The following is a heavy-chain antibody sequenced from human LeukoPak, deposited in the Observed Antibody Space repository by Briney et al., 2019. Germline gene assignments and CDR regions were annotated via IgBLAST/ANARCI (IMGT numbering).Heavy chain of an antibody. V-gene: IGHV4-39*01. J-gene: IGHJ4*02. CDR3: ARREGVGATLY. CDR1: GGSISSSSYY. Sequence: SETLSLTCTVSGGSISSSSYYWGWIRQPPGKGLEWIGSIYYSGSTYYNPSLKSRVTISVDTSKNQFSLKLSSVTAADTAVYYCARREGVGATLYWGQGTLVTVSS. D-gene: IGHD1-26*01. CDR2: IYYSGST.